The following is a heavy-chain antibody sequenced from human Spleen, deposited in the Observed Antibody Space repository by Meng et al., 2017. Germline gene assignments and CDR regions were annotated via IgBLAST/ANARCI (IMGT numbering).Heavy chain of an antibody. CDR1: GFTFSSYE. D-gene: IGHD3-22*01. CDR2: ISSSGSTI. CDR3: ARGYDSNYFDY. J-gene: IGHJ4*02. Sequence: GGSLRLSCAASGFTFSSYEMNWVRQAPGKGLEWVSYISSSGSTIYYADSVKGRFTISRDNAKNSLYLQMNSLRAEDTAVYYCARGYDSNYFDYWGQGTLVTVSS. V-gene: IGHV3-48*03.